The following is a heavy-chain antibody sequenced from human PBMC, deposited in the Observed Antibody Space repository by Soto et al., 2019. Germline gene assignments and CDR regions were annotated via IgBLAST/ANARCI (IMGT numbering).Heavy chain of an antibody. CDR1: SGPDRSHN. V-gene: IGHV4-59*08. Sequence: QVQLQQSGPRLVKPSETLSLTCTVSSGPDRSHNWGWIRQPPGRGLEWIGYVYYTGDTAYNPSLRGRVTISADTSTSDISSPLTSVTAADTAVYYWVRQGIDYLHGLVDVWGQGTTVSVSS. CDR3: VRQGIDYLHGLVDV. J-gene: IGHJ6*02. CDR2: VYYTGDT. D-gene: IGHD4-17*01.